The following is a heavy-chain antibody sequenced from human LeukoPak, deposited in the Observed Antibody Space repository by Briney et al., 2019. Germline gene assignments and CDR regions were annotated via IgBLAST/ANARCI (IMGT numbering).Heavy chain of an antibody. Sequence: SETLSLTCTVSGVSISSSNSYWGWIRQPPGKGLEWIGEINHSGSTNYNPSLKSRVTISVDTSKNQFSLKLSSVTAADTAVYYCARHIRGDYAWFDPWGQGTLVTVSS. D-gene: IGHD4-17*01. CDR3: ARHIRGDYAWFDP. J-gene: IGHJ5*02. CDR1: GVSISSSNSY. CDR2: INHSGST. V-gene: IGHV4-39*01.